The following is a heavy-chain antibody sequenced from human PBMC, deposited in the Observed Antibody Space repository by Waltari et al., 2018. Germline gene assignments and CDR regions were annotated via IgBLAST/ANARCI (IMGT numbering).Heavy chain of an antibody. Sequence: QVQLQESGPGLVKPSETLSLTCTVSGDSTSRYYWSWIRQPPGKRLEWLGFFYYTGGTNYNPSLRGRVTMSVDPSKNHFSLKLSSVTAADTAVYYCARHATLDYFDNWAREPWSPSPQ. CDR3: ARHATLDYFDN. V-gene: IGHV4-59*08. CDR2: FYYTGGT. CDR1: GDSTSRYY. J-gene: IGHJ4*02.